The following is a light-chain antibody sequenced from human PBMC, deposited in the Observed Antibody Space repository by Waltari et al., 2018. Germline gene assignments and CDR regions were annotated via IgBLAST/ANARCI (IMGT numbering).Light chain of an antibody. CDR3: SSRDSSGNHVL. J-gene: IGLJ3*02. CDR2: GKN. CDR1: CLRTYF. V-gene: IGLV3-19*01. Sequence: SGLTQDPAVSVALGLTLRITCQGDCLRTYFATWYQQKPGQAPLLVIYGKNNRPSGIPDRFSGSSSEDTTSLTITGAQAEDEADYFCSSRDSSGNHVLFGGGTKLTVL.